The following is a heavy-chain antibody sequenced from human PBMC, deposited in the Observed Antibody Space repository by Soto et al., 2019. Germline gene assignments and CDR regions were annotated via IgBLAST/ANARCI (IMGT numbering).Heavy chain of an antibody. D-gene: IGHD3-22*01. V-gene: IGHV3-15*01. CDR2: IKRKTDGGTT. CDR1: EFAFSNPW. J-gene: IGHJ6*04. CDR3: TTGIVVVIPSGMDV. Sequence: GGSLGLSFAPPEFAFSNPWLSCVRQAPGKGQERVGRIKRKTDGGTTDYAAPVKGRFTISRDDSKNTLYLQMNSLKTEDTAVYYCTTGIVVVIPSGMDVWGKGTTGAVSS.